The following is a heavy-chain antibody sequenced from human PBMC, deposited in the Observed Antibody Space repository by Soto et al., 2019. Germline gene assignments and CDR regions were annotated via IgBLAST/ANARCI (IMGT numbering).Heavy chain of an antibody. CDR3: VTGLSVTLFDY. Sequence: QVQLQESGPGLVKPSQTLSLTCTVSGGSISSGGYYWTWIRQYPGKGLEWIGYIYYSGSTFYNPSLKRRVSISVDTSKNQFSLYLSSVTAADTAVYYCVTGLSVTLFDYWGQGTLVTVSS. V-gene: IGHV4-31*03. CDR1: GGSISSGGYY. CDR2: IYYSGST. D-gene: IGHD4-17*01. J-gene: IGHJ4*02.